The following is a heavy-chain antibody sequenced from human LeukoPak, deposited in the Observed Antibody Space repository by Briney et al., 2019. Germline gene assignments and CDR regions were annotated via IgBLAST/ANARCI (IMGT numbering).Heavy chain of an antibody. CDR2: ISGSGGST. V-gene: IGHV3-23*01. J-gene: IGHJ4*02. CDR3: AKDLNYYDSSGYSVDY. CDR1: GFTFSSYT. D-gene: IGHD3-22*01. Sequence: GGSLRLSCAASGFTFSSYTMNWVRQAPGKGLEWVSAISGSGGSTYYADSVKGRFTISRDNSKNTLYLQMNSPRAEDTAVYYCAKDLNYYDSSGYSVDYWGQGTLVTVSS.